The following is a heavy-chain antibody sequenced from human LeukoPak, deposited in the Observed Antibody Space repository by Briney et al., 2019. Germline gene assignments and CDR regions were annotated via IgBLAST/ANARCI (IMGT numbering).Heavy chain of an antibody. D-gene: IGHD7-27*01. CDR1: GFTFSSYS. Sequence: GGSLRLSCAASGFTFSSYSMNWVRQAPGEGLEWVSYIRTGSNIIKYADSVKGRFTISIDNAKNSLYLQMTSLRDEDTAVYYCARDLNWAFDYWGQGTLVTVSS. V-gene: IGHV3-48*02. CDR2: IRTGSNII. CDR3: ARDLNWAFDY. J-gene: IGHJ4*02.